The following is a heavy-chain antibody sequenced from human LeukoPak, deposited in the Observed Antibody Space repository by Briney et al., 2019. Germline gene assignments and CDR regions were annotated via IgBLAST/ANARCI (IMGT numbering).Heavy chain of an antibody. D-gene: IGHD6-13*01. CDR2: IYYSGST. CDR3: ARTAAAPYYYYYYMDV. J-gene: IGHJ6*03. Sequence: SETLSLTCTVSGGSISSYYWSWIRQPPGKGLEWIGYIYYSGSTDYNPSLKSRVTISVDTSKSQFSLKLSSVTAADTAVYYCARTAAAPYYYYYYMDVWGKGTTVTVSS. CDR1: GGSISSYY. V-gene: IGHV4-59*01.